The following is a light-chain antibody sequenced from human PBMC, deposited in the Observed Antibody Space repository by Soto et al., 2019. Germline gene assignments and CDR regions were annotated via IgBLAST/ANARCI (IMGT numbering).Light chain of an antibody. CDR1: QSISSW. Sequence: DIQMTQSPSTLSASVGDRVTITCRASQSISSWLAWYKQKPGKAPKLLIYKASSLESGVPSRFSGSGSGTELTLTIISLQPDDFAAYYCQQYNKSPWTFGQATKVEIK. CDR3: QQYNKSPWT. V-gene: IGKV1-5*03. CDR2: KAS. J-gene: IGKJ1*01.